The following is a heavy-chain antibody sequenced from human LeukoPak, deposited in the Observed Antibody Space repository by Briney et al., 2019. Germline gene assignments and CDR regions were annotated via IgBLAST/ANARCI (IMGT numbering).Heavy chain of an antibody. J-gene: IGHJ4*02. CDR2: IKTDGSAK. CDR3: TKDLNQDSSG. CDR1: GFRFSDYW. V-gene: IGHV3-7*01. D-gene: IGHD3-22*01. Sequence: GGSLTLPCAASGFRFSDYWMTWVRQAPGKGRECVANIKTDGSAKYYPDSVKGRFTVSRDNAKNSLYLQMNNMRVEDTAIYYCTKDLNQDSSGWGQGTPVSVSS.